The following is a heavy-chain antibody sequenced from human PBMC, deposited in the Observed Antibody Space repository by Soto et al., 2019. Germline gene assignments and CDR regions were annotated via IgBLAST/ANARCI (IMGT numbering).Heavy chain of an antibody. Sequence: QVQLVQSGAEVQKPGSSGKVSCKASGGTFSSYAISWVRQAPGRGLEWMGGIIPIFGTANYAQKFQGRVTITADESTSTAYMELSSLRSEDTAVYYCARARGSGYYIPDDYYGMDVWGQGTTVTVSS. CDR1: GGTFSSYA. J-gene: IGHJ6*02. CDR2: IIPIFGTA. V-gene: IGHV1-69*01. CDR3: ARARGSGYYIPDDYYGMDV. D-gene: IGHD3-3*01.